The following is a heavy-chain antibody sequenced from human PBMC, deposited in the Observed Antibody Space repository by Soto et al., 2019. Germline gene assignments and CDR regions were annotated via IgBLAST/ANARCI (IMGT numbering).Heavy chain of an antibody. Sequence: GSLRLSCAASGFTFSSYWMSWVRQAPGKGLEWVANIKQDGSEKYYVDSVKGRFTISRDNAKNSLYLQMNSLRAEDTAVYYCARDIEYASNWFDPWGQGTLVTVSS. J-gene: IGHJ5*02. V-gene: IGHV3-7*01. CDR1: GFTFSSYW. CDR2: IKQDGSEK. CDR3: ARDIEYASNWFDP. D-gene: IGHD2-2*01.